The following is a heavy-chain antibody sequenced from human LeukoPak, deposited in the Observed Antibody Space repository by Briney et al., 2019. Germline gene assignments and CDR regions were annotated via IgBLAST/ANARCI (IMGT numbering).Heavy chain of an antibody. V-gene: IGHV1-18*01. CDR2: ISAYNGNT. CDR3: ARDRRYYYDSSGYYYSDY. Sequence: ASVKVSCKASGYTLTSYGISWVRQAPGQGLEWMGWISAYNGNTNYAQKLQGRVTMTTDTSTSTAYMELRSLRSDDTAVYYCARDRRYYYDSSGYYYSDYWGQGTLVTVS. J-gene: IGHJ4*02. D-gene: IGHD3-22*01. CDR1: GYTLTSYG.